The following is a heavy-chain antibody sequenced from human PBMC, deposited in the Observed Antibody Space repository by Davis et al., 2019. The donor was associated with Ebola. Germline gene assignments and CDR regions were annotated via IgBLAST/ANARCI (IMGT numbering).Heavy chain of an antibody. CDR1: GFSFSSFW. CDR3: TKAGVTGFYYYYMDV. Sequence: GESLKISCAASGFSFSSFWMNWVRQAPGKGLEWVSSIRGSAGVTYYADSVKGRFTISRDNSKNTLFLHMNGLRAEDPAVYYCTKAGVTGFYYYYMDVWGTGTAVTVSS. CDR2: IRGSAGVT. V-gene: IGHV3-23*01. J-gene: IGHJ6*03. D-gene: IGHD4-11*01.